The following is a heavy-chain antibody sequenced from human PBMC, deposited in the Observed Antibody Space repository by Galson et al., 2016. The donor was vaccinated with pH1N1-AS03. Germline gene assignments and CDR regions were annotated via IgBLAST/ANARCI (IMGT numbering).Heavy chain of an antibody. J-gene: IGHJ4*02. V-gene: IGHV3-7*01. CDR3: GPNPEYGEGAY. Sequence: SLRLSCAASGFSFSSHWMSWVRQAPGKGLEWVANLNPDGDYKQYVDSVKGRFTISRDNTRNSLYLQMNSLRVEETAIYYCGPNPEYGEGAYWGQGALVTVSS. CDR2: LNPDGDYK. CDR1: GFSFSSHW. D-gene: IGHD4-17*01.